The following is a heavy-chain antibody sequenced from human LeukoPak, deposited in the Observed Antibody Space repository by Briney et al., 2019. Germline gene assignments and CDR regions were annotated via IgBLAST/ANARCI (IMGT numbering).Heavy chain of an antibody. J-gene: IGHJ6*03. CDR1: GFTFSSYW. V-gene: IGHV3-74*01. Sequence: GGSLRLSCAASGFTFSSYWMHWVRQAPGKGLVWVSRIDGDGTTTNYADSVKGRFTISRDNAKNTLYLQINSLSAEDTAVYYCYVHHYYYYMDVWGKGTTVTASS. CDR3: YVHHYYYYMDV. D-gene: IGHD3-16*01. CDR2: IDGDGTTT.